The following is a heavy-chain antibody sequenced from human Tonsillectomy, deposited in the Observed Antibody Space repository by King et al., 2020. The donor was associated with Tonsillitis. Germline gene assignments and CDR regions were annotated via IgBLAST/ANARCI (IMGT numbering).Heavy chain of an antibody. V-gene: IGHV1-46*03. CDR3: ARGSTVTTGRMKY. D-gene: IGHD4-11*01. CDR2: INPSGGIT. J-gene: IGHJ4*02. CDR1: GYTFTSYY. Sequence: QLVQSGAEVKKPGASVKVSCKASGYTFTSYYMHWVRQAPGQGLEWMGIINPSGGITNYAQKFQGRVTMTRDTSTSTVYMELGSLTSEDTAVYYCARGSTVTTGRMKYWGQGTLVTVSS.